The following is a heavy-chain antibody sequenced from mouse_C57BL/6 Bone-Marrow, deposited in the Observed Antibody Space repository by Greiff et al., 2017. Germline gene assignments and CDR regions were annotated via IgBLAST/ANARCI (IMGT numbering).Heavy chain of an antibody. CDR3: ASGRWGNY. CDR1: GYAFTNYL. CDR2: INPGSGGT. J-gene: IGHJ4*01. Sequence: QVQLQQSGAELVRPGTSVKVSCKASGYAFTNYLIEWVKQRPGQGLEWIGVINPGSGGTKYNEKFKGKATLTADKSSSTAYMQLSSLTSEDSAVYFCASGRWGNYWGQGTSVTVSS. V-gene: IGHV1-54*01. D-gene: IGHD1-1*02.